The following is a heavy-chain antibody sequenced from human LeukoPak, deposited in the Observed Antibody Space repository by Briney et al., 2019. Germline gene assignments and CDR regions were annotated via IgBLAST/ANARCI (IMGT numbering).Heavy chain of an antibody. CDR1: GFTFDDYT. D-gene: IGHD3-3*01. CDR3: AKDISPPLRFLEWFPLGDYGMDV. Sequence: PGGSLRLFCAASGFTFDDYTMHWVRQAPGKGLEWVSLISWDGGSTYYADSVKGRFTISRDNSKNSLYLQMNSLRTEDTALYYCAKDISPPLRFLEWFPLGDYGMDVWGQGTTVTVSS. CDR2: ISWDGGST. J-gene: IGHJ6*02. V-gene: IGHV3-43*01.